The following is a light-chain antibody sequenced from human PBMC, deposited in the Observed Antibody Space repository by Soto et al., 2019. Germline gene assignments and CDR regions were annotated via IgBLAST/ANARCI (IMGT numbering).Light chain of an antibody. CDR1: QSVLNSSTNKNY. CDR2: WAS. V-gene: IGKV4-1*01. CDR3: QQYYSPPWT. J-gene: IGKJ1*01. Sequence: DIVMTQSPDSLAVSLGEMATISCKSSQSVLNSSTNKNYLAWYQQKPGQPPQLLIYWASTRESGVPDRFSGIGAGKDFTPAVSILQAEDVAVYCCQQYYSPPWTFGQGTKVEIK.